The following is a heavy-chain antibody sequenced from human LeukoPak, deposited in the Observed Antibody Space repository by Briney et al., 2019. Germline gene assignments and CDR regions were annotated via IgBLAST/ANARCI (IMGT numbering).Heavy chain of an antibody. D-gene: IGHD1-14*01. CDR3: ARDHRPEIQYYYMDV. CDR1: GFTFSSYA. J-gene: IGHJ6*03. V-gene: IGHV3-30*04. CDR2: ISYDGINK. Sequence: GGSLRLSCAASGFTFSSYAIHWVRQAPGKGLEWVAVISYDGINKYYADSVKGRFTISRDNSKNTLCLQMNSLRAEDTAVYYCARDHRPEIQYYYMDVWGKGTTVAVSS.